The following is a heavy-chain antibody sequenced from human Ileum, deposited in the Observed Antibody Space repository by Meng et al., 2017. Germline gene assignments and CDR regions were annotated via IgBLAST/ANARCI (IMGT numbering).Heavy chain of an antibody. Sequence: VQLQESGPGLVNPPGTLSLTCAVSGGFFSSDNWWSWVRQPPGKGLEWIGEISQSGSTNYNPSLKSRVTMSVDKSKNQVSLKLSSVTAADTAVYFCASHDFYSLDSWGQGTLVTVSS. D-gene: IGHD3/OR15-3a*01. J-gene: IGHJ4*02. V-gene: IGHV4-4*01. CDR3: ASHDFYSLDS. CDR1: GGFFSSDNW. CDR2: ISQSGST.